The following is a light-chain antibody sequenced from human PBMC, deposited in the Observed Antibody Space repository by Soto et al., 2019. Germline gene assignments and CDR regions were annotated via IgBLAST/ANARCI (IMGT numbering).Light chain of an antibody. CDR3: SSYVTGNSLI. CDR2: ELS. CDR1: SRDVGGHDY. Sequence: QSALTQPPSASGSPGQSVTISCTGTSRDVGGHDYVSWYQQHPGTAPKLMIYELSKRPSGVPDRFSGSKSGNTASLTVSGVQAEDEADYYCSSYVTGNSLIFGGGTKLTVL. J-gene: IGLJ2*01. V-gene: IGLV2-8*01.